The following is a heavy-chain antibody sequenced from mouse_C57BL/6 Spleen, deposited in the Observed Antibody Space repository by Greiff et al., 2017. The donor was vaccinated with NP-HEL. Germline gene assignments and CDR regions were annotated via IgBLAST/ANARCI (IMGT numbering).Heavy chain of an antibody. Sequence: QVQLQQSGAELVRPGASVKLSCKASGYTFTDYYINWVKQRPGQGLEWIARIYPGSGNTYYNEKFKGKATLTAEKSSSTAYMQLSSLTSEDSAVYFCARYYGSSPHFDYWGQGTTLTVSS. J-gene: IGHJ2*01. V-gene: IGHV1-76*01. D-gene: IGHD1-1*01. CDR1: GYTFTDYY. CDR2: IYPGSGNT. CDR3: ARYYGSSPHFDY.